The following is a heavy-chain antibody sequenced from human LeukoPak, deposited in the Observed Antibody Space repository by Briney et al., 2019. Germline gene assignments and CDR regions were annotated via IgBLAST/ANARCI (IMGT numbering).Heavy chain of an antibody. J-gene: IGHJ4*02. Sequence: SETLSLTCTVSGGSISTYYWSWIRQPPGKGLEWTGYIYHSGSTNYNPSLKSRVTISVDTSKNQFSLKLSSVTAADTAVYYCARQGLGCGYSYACHFDSWGQGTLVTVSS. D-gene: IGHD5-18*01. CDR3: ARQGLGCGYSYACHFDS. V-gene: IGHV4-59*08. CDR2: IYHSGST. CDR1: GGSISTYY.